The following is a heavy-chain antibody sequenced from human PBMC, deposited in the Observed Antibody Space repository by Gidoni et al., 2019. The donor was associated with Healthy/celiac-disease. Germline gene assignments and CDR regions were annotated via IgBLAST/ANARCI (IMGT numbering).Heavy chain of an antibody. D-gene: IGHD1-26*01. CDR1: GFTFSSYA. J-gene: IGHJ4*02. Sequence: EVQLLESGGGLVQPGGSLRLSCAASGFTFSSYARSWVRQAPGKGLEWVSAISGSGGSTYYADSVKGRFTISRDNSKNTLYLQMNSLRAEDTAVYYCAKALGGLVGATTLFDYWGQGTLVTVSS. CDR2: ISGSGGST. V-gene: IGHV3-23*01. CDR3: AKALGGLVGATTLFDY.